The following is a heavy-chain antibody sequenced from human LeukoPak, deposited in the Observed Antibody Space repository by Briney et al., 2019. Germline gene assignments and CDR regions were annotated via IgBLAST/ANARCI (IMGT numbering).Heavy chain of an antibody. Sequence: SETLSLTCTVSGGSISSYYWSWIRQPPGKGLEWIGYIYYSGSTNYNPSLKSRVTISVDTSKNQFSLKLSSVTAADTAVYYCARGGSYIAAADYWGQGTLVTVSS. CDR2: IYYSGST. CDR1: GGSISSYY. V-gene: IGHV4-59*08. CDR3: ARGGSYIAAADY. J-gene: IGHJ4*02. D-gene: IGHD6-13*01.